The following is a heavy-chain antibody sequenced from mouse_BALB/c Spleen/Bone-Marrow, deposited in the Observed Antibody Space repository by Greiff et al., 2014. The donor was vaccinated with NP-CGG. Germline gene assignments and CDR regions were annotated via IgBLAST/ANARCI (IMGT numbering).Heavy chain of an antibody. D-gene: IGHD4-1*01. CDR3: ARSGTDYAVDY. Sequence: QVQLKESGPDLVAPSQSLSLTCTVSGFSLTSYGLHWVRQPPGKGLEWLGVIWSDGSTTYNSALKSRLSISKDNSKRQVLLKMNSLQTDDTAMHYCARSGTDYAVDYWGQGTSVTVSS. V-gene: IGHV2-6-2*01. CDR1: GFSLTSYG. J-gene: IGHJ4*01. CDR2: IWSDGST.